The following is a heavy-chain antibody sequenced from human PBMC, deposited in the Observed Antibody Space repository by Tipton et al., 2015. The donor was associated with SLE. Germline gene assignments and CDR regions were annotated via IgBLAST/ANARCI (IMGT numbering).Heavy chain of an antibody. CDR1: GGSISSYY. CDR3: ARSRYSSSSYYYYYMDV. D-gene: IGHD6-6*01. J-gene: IGHJ6*03. Sequence: TLSLTCTVSGGSISSYYWSWIRRPPGKGLEWIGYIYYSGSTNYNPSLKSRVTISVDTSKNQFSLKLSSVTAADTAVYYCARSRYSSSSYYYYYMDVWGKGTTVTVSS. V-gene: IGHV4-59*01. CDR2: IYYSGST.